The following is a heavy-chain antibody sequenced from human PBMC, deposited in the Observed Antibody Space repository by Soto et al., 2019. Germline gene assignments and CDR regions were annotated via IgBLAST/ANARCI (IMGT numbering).Heavy chain of an antibody. CDR2: IDPSDSYT. Sequence: PGESLKISCNGSGYSFTSYWISWVRQMPGKGLEWMGRIDPSDSYTNYSPSFQGHVTISADKSISTAYLQWSSLKASDTAMYYCARQSVPAAHFDPWGQGTLVTSPQ. J-gene: IGHJ5*02. D-gene: IGHD2-2*01. CDR3: ARQSVPAAHFDP. CDR1: GYSFTSYW. V-gene: IGHV5-10-1*01.